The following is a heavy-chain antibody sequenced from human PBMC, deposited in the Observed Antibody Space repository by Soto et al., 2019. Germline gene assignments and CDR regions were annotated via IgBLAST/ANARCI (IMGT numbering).Heavy chain of an antibody. D-gene: IGHD2-8*01. CDR1: GFTFDNYA. J-gene: IGHJ4*02. CDR2: ISWNSGTT. Sequence: EVQLVESGGDLVQPGRSLRLSCAASGFTFDNYAMHWVRQVPGKAPEWVSGISWNSGTTGYADSVKGRFTISRDSARNSLDLQMNSLRPEDTVLYYCAKDVRDLWWGGGYFENWGQGTPVTVSS. CDR3: AKDVRDLWWGGGYFEN. V-gene: IGHV3-9*01.